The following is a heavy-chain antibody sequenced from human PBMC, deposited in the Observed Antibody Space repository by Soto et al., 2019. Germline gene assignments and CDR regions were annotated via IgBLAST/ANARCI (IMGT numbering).Heavy chain of an antibody. J-gene: IGHJ6*02. Sequence: SVKVSCKASGFDFASFGIQWVRQTLGQRPEWIGWIVVANGATNYAQEFQGRVIISRDMSTNTAYIDLSNLRSEDTAVYFCSADHPPVAIGWPVRGQRTTVLVSS. CDR2: IVVANGAT. CDR3: SADHPPVAIGWPV. D-gene: IGHD2-15*01. CDR1: GFDFASFG. V-gene: IGHV1-58*02.